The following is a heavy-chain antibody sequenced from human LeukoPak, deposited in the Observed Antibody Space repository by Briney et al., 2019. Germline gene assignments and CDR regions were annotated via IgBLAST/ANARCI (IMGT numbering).Heavy chain of an antibody. D-gene: IGHD6-19*01. J-gene: IGHJ4*02. V-gene: IGHV5-51*01. CDR3: ANSVAVADTALDY. CDR2: FYPDDSET. Sequence: VESLKISCKASGYNFTSYWIAWVRQMPGKGLEWMGIFYPDDSETRYSPSFQGQVTISADKSTSAAYLQWTSLKASDTAMYYCANSVAVADTALDYWGQGTLVTVSS. CDR1: GYNFTSYW.